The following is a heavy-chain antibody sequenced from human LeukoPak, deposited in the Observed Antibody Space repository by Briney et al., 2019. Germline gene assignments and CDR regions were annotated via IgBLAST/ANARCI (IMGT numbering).Heavy chain of an antibody. J-gene: IGHJ4*02. Sequence: GGSLRLSCAASGFTFSSYEMNWVRQAPGKGLEWVSYISSSGSTIYYADSVKGRFTISRDNAENSLYLQMNSLRAEDTAVYYCARVLRGYSYGPIDYWGQGTLVTVSS. CDR1: GFTFSSYE. CDR3: ARVLRGYSYGPIDY. CDR2: ISSSGSTI. D-gene: IGHD5-18*01. V-gene: IGHV3-48*03.